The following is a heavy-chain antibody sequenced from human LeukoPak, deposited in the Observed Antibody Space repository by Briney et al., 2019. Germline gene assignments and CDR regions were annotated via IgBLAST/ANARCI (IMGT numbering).Heavy chain of an antibody. CDR1: GGSIGRSSYY. CDR3: ARGAGDYVYYYYYMDV. Sequence: PSETLSLTCTVSGGSIGRSSYYWGWIRQPPGKGLEWIGSIYYSGSTDYNPSLKSRVTISVDTPKNQFSLKLSSVTAADTAVYYCARGAGDYVYYYYYMDVWGKGTTVTVSS. D-gene: IGHD4-17*01. V-gene: IGHV4-39*07. J-gene: IGHJ6*03. CDR2: IYYSGST.